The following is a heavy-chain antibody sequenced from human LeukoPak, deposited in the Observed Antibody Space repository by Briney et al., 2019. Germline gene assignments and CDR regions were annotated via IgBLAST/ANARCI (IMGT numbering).Heavy chain of an antibody. CDR3: ASNSSSYAFDI. V-gene: IGHV4-4*07. CDR2: IYTSGST. CDR1: GGSISSYY. J-gene: IGHJ3*02. D-gene: IGHD6-6*01. Sequence: SETPSLTCTVSGGSISSYYWSWIRQPAGKGLEWIGRIYTSGSTNYNPSLKSRVTMSVDTSKNQFSLKLSSVTAADTAVYYCASNSSSYAFDIWGQGTMVTVSS.